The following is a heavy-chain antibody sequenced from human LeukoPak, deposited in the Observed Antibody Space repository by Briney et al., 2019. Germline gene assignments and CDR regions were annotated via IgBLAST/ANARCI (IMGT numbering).Heavy chain of an antibody. CDR2: IYNSGST. V-gene: IGHV4-31*03. Sequence: SETLSPTCIVSGASFNTGDYYWHWIRQHPGKGLEWIGYIYNSGSTYYNPSLKSRVTISVDTSKNHFSLRLTSVTAADSAVYYCARGAPPDSWGQGTLVTVSS. CDR3: ARGAPPDS. CDR1: GASFNTGDYY. J-gene: IGHJ4*02.